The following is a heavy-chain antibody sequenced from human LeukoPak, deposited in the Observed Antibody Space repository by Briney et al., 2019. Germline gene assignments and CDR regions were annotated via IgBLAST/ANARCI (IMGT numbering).Heavy chain of an antibody. CDR3: ARDDYGDLQYFEN. CDR1: GYTFTKYF. J-gene: IGHJ4*02. CDR2: INPNDGGT. V-gene: IGHV1-2*02. Sequence: ASVKVSCKVSGYTFTKYFLHWVRQAPGQGLEWMGWINPNDGGTLYAQKFQGRVTMTTDTSITTAYMEMSGLRSDDTAVYYCARDDYGDLQYFENWGQGTLVTVSS. D-gene: IGHD4-17*01.